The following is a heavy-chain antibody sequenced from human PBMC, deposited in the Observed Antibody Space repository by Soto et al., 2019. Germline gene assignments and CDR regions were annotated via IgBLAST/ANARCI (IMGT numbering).Heavy chain of an antibody. Sequence: QVQLQESGPGLLKPSETLSLTCTVSGGSISSYYWRWIRQPPGKGLEWIGYIYYSGSTNYNPSLKGRVTISVDTSKNQFSLKLSSVTAADTAVYYCARGSAAIMVDWGQGTLVTVSS. D-gene: IGHD2-2*01. CDR1: GGSISSYY. CDR3: ARGSAAIMVD. V-gene: IGHV4-59*01. J-gene: IGHJ4*02. CDR2: IYYSGST.